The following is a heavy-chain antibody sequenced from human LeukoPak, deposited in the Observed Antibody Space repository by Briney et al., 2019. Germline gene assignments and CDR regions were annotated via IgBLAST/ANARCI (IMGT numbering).Heavy chain of an antibody. V-gene: IGHV3-30*18. Sequence: PGGSLRLSCAASGFTFSSYGMHWVRQAPGKGLEWVAVISYDGSNKYYADSVKGRFTISRDNSKNTLYLQMNSLRAEDTAVYCCANHVVPAAMEGPLDYWGQGTLVTVSS. CDR1: GFTFSSYG. CDR3: ANHVVPAAMEGPLDY. CDR2: ISYDGSNK. D-gene: IGHD2-2*01. J-gene: IGHJ4*02.